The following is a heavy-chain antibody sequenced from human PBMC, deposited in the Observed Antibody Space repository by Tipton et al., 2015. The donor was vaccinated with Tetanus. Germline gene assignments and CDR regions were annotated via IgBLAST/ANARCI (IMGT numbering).Heavy chain of an antibody. CDR1: GGSISSGAYY. V-gene: IGHV4-31*03. CDR2: IYYSGST. Sequence: TLSLTCTVSGGSISSGAYYWSWIRQHPGKGLEWIGYIYYSGSTFYNPYLKSRVTISVDTSKNQFSLKLSSVTAADTAVYYCARTQPIGWYFDLWGRGTLLTVSS. CDR3: ARTQPIGWYFDL. D-gene: IGHD1-1*01. J-gene: IGHJ2*01.